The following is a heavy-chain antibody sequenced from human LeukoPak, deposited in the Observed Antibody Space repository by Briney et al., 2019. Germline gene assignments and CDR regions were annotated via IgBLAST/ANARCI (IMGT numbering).Heavy chain of an antibody. CDR3: ARDQSRVGGTRPVDF. CDR1: GYTFINYV. V-gene: IGHV1-18*01. J-gene: IGHJ4*02. CDR2: ISVKNGDT. Sequence: ASVKVSCKASGYTFINYVISWVRQAPGEGLEWMGWISVKNGDTTYAQKLQGRVTMTIDTSTSTAYMELRSLTSDDTAVYYCARDQSRVGGTRPVDFWGQGTLVTVSS. D-gene: IGHD1-26*01.